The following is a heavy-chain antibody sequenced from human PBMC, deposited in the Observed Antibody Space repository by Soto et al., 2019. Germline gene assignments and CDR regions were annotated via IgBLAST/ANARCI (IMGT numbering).Heavy chain of an antibody. D-gene: IGHD2-21*01. Sequence: EVQLVESGGGLVKPGGSLRLSCAASGFTFSNAWMSWVRQAPGKGLEWVGRIKSKTDGGTTDYAAPVKGRITISRDDSKHPLYLQMNSLKTEDTAVYYFTTDIPVGQPTDWGQGTLVTVSS. CDR2: IKSKTDGGTT. V-gene: IGHV3-15*01. CDR1: GFTFSNAW. J-gene: IGHJ4*02. CDR3: TTDIPVGQPTD.